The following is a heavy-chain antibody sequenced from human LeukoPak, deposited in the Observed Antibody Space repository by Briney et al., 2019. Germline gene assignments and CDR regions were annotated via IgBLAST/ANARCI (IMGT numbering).Heavy chain of an antibody. J-gene: IGHJ4*02. CDR3: ARDSVPAAMGYFDY. D-gene: IGHD2-2*01. V-gene: IGHV3-30-3*01. CDR1: GFTFSSYA. CDR2: ISYDGSNK. Sequence: GGSLRLSCAASGFTFSSYAMHWVRQAPGKGLEWVAVISYDGSNKYYADSVKGRFTISRDNSKNTLYLQMNSLRAEDTAVYYCARDSVPAAMGYFDYWGQGTLVTVPS.